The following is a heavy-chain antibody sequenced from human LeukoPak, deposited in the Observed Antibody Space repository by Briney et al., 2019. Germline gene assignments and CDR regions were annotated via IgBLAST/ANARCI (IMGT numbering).Heavy chain of an antibody. CDR1: GFTFSSYW. D-gene: IGHD3-3*01. CDR3: ARAEISGVAQPDY. CDR2: IKQDGSEK. J-gene: IGHJ4*02. V-gene: IGHV3-7*01. Sequence: GRSLRLSCVASGFTFSSYWMSRVRQAPGKGLEWVANIKQDGSEKYYVDSVKGRFTISRDNAKNSLYLQMNSLRAEDTAVYYCARAEISGVAQPDYWGQGTLVTVSS.